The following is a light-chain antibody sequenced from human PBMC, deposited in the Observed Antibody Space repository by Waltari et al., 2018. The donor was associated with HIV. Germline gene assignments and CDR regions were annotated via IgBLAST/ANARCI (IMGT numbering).Light chain of an antibody. J-gene: IGLJ2*01. CDR3: KAWDSSAMV. V-gene: IGLV3-1*01. CDR1: ELENNY. CDR2: GDS. Sequence: YELTQPPSVSVSGGQTATITRSRHELENNYVCWYQQKSCQSPILVIDGDSKRPSGIPERFSCSNSGDTATLTISGTQAMDEADYYCKAWDSSAMVFGGGTKLTVL.